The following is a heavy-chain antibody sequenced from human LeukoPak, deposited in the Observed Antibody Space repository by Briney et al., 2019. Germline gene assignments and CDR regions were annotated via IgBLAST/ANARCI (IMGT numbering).Heavy chain of an antibody. V-gene: IGHV3-33*01. Sequence: GRSLRLSYAASGFSFRGNAMHWVRQAPGKGLEWLAIIWYDGSNEYYADSVKGRFTISRDNSKNTLYLQMNSLRAEDTALYYCARGGMSARPDYWGQGTLVTVSS. CDR2: IWYDGSNE. CDR3: ARGGMSARPDY. J-gene: IGHJ4*02. D-gene: IGHD6-6*01. CDR1: GFSFRGNA.